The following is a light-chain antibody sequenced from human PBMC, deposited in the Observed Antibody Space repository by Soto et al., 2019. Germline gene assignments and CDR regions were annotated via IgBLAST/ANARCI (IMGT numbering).Light chain of an antibody. V-gene: IGKV1-5*03. Sequence: DIQLTQSPSTLSASVGDRVTITCRASESISRYLAWYQHKPGKAPKLLIYKASTLESGVPPRFSGSGSGTEFSLTISRLQPDDFATYYCQQYNSYWWTFGQGTKVEIK. CDR1: ESISRY. J-gene: IGKJ1*01. CDR3: QQYNSYWWT. CDR2: KAS.